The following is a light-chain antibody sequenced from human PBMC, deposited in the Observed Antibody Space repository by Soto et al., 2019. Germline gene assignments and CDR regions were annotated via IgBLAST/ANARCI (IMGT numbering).Light chain of an antibody. J-gene: IGLJ2*01. CDR2: YDR. CDR1: NIESKS. V-gene: IGLV3-21*04. CDR3: QVWDSSSDHVV. Sequence: SYELTQPPSVSVAPGKTARITCGGNNIESKSVHWYQQKPGQAPVLVIYYDRDRPSGISERFSGSNSANTATLTISRVEAGDEADYHCQVWDSSSDHVVFGGGTKVTVL.